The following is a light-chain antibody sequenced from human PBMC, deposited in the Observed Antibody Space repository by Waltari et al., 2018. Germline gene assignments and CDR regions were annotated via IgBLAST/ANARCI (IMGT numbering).Light chain of an antibody. CDR1: SRYVGCYNL. J-gene: IGLJ3*02. V-gene: IGLV2-23*02. Sequence: QSALTQPASVSASPGQSITISCTGTSRYVGCYNLVSWYPQHPGKAPKLMIYEVSKRPSGVSNRFSGSKSGNTASLTISGLQAEDEADYYCCSYAGSSTWVFGGGTKLTVL. CDR3: CSYAGSSTWV. CDR2: EVS.